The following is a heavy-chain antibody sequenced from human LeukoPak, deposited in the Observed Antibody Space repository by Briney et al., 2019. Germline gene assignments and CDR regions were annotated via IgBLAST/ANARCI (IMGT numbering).Heavy chain of an antibody. V-gene: IGHV1-69*13. D-gene: IGHD1-1*01. CDR3: AREGTKRKFDP. Sequence: GASVKVSCKASGGTLSSYAISWVRQAPGQGLEWMGGIIPIFGTANYAQKFQGRVTITADESTSTAYMELSSLRSEDTAVCYCAREGTKRKFDPWGQGTLVTVSS. CDR1: GGTLSSYA. J-gene: IGHJ5*02. CDR2: IIPIFGTA.